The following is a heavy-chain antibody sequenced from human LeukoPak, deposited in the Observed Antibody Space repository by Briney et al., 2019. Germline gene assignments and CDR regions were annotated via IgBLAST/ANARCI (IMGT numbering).Heavy chain of an antibody. CDR2: INPDGTAT. D-gene: IGHD6-19*01. V-gene: IGHV3-74*01. CDR3: VRDSPSGFFDL. Sequence: PGGSLRLSCAASGFTFSNYWMHWVRQAPGKGLVWVSLINPDGTATTYADSVKGRFTISRDNAKNTLYLQMNSLKAEDTAVYYCVRDSPSGFFDLWGRGTLVTVSS. J-gene: IGHJ2*01. CDR1: GFTFSNYW.